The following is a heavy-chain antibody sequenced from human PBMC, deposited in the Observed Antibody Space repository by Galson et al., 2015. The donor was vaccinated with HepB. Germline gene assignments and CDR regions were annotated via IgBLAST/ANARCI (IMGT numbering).Heavy chain of an antibody. CDR3: ARDRPFTNSWQTTDY. CDR2: ITPYNGDI. CDR1: GSTFISHG. J-gene: IGHJ4*02. Sequence: SVKVSCKASGSTFISHGISWVRQAPGQRLEWMGWITPYNGDIHYAERFQGRVTMTTDPSTSTVYMELTSLRSDDTAVYYCARDRPFTNSWQTTDYWGQGTLVTVTS. D-gene: IGHD1-7*01. V-gene: IGHV1-18*04.